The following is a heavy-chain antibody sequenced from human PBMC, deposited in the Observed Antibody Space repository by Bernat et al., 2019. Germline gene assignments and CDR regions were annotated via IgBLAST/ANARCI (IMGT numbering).Heavy chain of an antibody. CDR3: ARGPYRDYVDYDLSRWFDP. CDR2: IYHSGST. V-gene: IGHV4-4*02. Sequence: QVQLQESGPGLVKPSGTLSLTCAVSGGSISSSNWWSWVRQPPGKGLEWIGYIYHSGSTYYNPSLKSRVTISVDRSKTQFSLKLSSVTAADTAVYYCARGPYRDYVDYDLSRWFDPWGQGTLVTVSS. J-gene: IGHJ5*02. CDR1: GGSISSSNW. D-gene: IGHD4-17*01.